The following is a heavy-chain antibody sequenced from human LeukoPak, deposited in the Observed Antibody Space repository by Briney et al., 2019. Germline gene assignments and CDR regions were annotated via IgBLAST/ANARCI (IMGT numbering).Heavy chain of an antibody. V-gene: IGHV3-33*01. Sequence: GGSLRLSRAASGFTFSSYGMHWVRQAPGKGLEWVAVIWYDGSDKYYADSVKGRFTISRDNSKNTLYLQMNSLRAEDTAVYYCARGYCSGRSCYMWYSDYWGQGTLVTVSS. J-gene: IGHJ4*02. CDR2: IWYDGSDK. CDR3: ARGYCSGRSCYMWYSDY. CDR1: GFTFSSYG. D-gene: IGHD2-15*01.